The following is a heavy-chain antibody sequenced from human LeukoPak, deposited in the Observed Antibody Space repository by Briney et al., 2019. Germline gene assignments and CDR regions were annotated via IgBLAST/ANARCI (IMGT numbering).Heavy chain of an antibody. V-gene: IGHV4-30-2*01. CDR2: IYHSGST. D-gene: IGHD2-15*01. J-gene: IGHJ4*02. Sequence: SETLSLTRTVSGGPISSGGYSWSWIRQPPGKGLEWIGYIYHSGSTYYNPSLKSRVTISVDRSKNQFSLKLSSVTAADTAVYYCARVGVGLLGYFDYWGQGTLVTVSS. CDR1: GGPISSGGYS. CDR3: ARVGVGLLGYFDY.